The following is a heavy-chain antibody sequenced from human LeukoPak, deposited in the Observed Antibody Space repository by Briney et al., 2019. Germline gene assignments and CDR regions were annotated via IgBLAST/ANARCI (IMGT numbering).Heavy chain of an antibody. CDR3: ARGGSGRYYGSGSLDY. V-gene: IGHV1-2*02. J-gene: IGHJ4*02. CDR1: GYTFTGYY. Sequence: ASVKVSCKASGYTFTGYYMHWVRQAPGQGLEWMGWINPNSGGTNYAQKFQGRVTMTRDTSISTAYMELSRLRSDDTAVYYCARGGSGRYYGSGSLDYWGQGTLVTVSS. D-gene: IGHD3-10*01. CDR2: INPNSGGT.